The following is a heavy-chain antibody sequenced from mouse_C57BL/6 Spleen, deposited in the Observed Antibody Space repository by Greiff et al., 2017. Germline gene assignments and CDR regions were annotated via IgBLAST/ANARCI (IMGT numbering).Heavy chain of an antibody. CDR1: GFTFSDYY. V-gene: IGHV5-16*01. D-gene: IGHD1-1*01. Sequence: EVHLVESEGGLVQPGSSMKLSCTASGFTFSDYYMAWVRQVPEKGLEWVANINYDGSSTYYLDSLKSRFIISRDNAKNILYLQMSSLKSEDTATYYCARDRGITTVVEGDAMDYWGQGTSVTVSS. CDR3: ARDRGITTVVEGDAMDY. J-gene: IGHJ4*01. CDR2: INYDGSST.